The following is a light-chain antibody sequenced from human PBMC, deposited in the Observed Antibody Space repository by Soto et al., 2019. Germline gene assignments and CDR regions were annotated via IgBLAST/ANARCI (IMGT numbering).Light chain of an antibody. CDR3: QQYNSYDMWS. CDR1: QGISKW. J-gene: IGKJ1*01. Sequence: DIQMTQSPSTLSASVGDRVTITCRASQGISKWLAWYQQKPGKAPKLLIYGASSLENGVPSRFSGSGSGTEFTLTISSLQPDDLATYFCQQYNSYDMWSFGQGTKVDIK. CDR2: GAS. V-gene: IGKV1-5*01.